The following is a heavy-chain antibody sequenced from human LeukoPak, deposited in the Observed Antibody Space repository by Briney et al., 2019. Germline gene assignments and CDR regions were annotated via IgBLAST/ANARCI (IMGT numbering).Heavy chain of an antibody. D-gene: IGHD2-2*02. Sequence: GGSLRLSCAASGFTFSSYGMHWVRQAPGKGLEGVAFIRYDGSNKYYADSVKGRFTISRDNSKNTLYLQMNSLRAEDTAVYYCANIRQYCSSPSCYTEYWGQGTLVTVSS. CDR1: GFTFSSYG. CDR3: ANIRQYCSSPSCYTEY. J-gene: IGHJ4*02. CDR2: IRYDGSNK. V-gene: IGHV3-30*02.